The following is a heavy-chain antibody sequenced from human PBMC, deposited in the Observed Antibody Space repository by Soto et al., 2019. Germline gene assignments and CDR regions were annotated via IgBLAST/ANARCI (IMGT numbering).Heavy chain of an antibody. J-gene: IGHJ4*02. V-gene: IGHV2-5*02. CDR1: GFSFSTSAVG. CDR3: AHVYWAASGTWYYFDH. CDR2: IYWDDDK. Sequence: QITLTESGPTLVKPTQTLTLTCTFSGFSFSTSAVGVGWIRQPPGKALEFLALIYWDDDKRYRPSLKSKISITKDTSRNQVVLTITDLDPEDTATYYCAHVYWAASGTWYYFDHWVQGTLVTVSS. D-gene: IGHD6-13*01.